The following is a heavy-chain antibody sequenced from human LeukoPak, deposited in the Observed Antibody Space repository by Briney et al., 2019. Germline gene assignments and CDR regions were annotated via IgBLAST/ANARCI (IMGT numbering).Heavy chain of an antibody. V-gene: IGHV3-23*01. D-gene: IGHD3-22*01. Sequence: GGSLRLSCAASGFTFSNNAVSWVRQAPGKGLEWVSAISASGGGTYYADSVKGRFTISRDNSRNTLYLQMNSLRADDTAVYYCARDRDSHSQYYYYYYMDVWGKGTTVTVSS. CDR2: ISASGGGT. CDR1: GFTFSNNA. J-gene: IGHJ6*03. CDR3: ARDRDSHSQYYYYYYMDV.